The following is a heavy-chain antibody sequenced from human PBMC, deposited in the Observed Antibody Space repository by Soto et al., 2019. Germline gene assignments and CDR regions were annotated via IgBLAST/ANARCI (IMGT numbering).Heavy chain of an antibody. CDR2: MNPNSGNT. CDR1: GYTFTSYD. J-gene: IGHJ6*02. CDR3: ARWGYSSSWSGYYYYGMDV. Sequence: AAVKVSCKASGYTFTSYDINWVRQATGQGLEWMGWMNPNSGNTGYAQKFQGRVTMTRNTSISTAYMELSSLRSEDTAVYYCARWGYSSSWSGYYYYGMDVWGQGTTVTVSS. D-gene: IGHD6-13*01. V-gene: IGHV1-8*01.